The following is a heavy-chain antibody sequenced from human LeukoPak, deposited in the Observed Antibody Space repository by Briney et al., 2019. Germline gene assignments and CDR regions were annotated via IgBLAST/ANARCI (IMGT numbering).Heavy chain of an antibody. CDR1: GFTVSSNY. V-gene: IGHV3-53*01. CDR3: ARDHLYYDSSGSDAFDI. J-gene: IGHJ3*02. Sequence: GGSLRLSCAASGFTVSSNYMSWVRQAPGKGLEWVSVIYSGGSTYYADSVKGRFTISRDNSKNTLYLQMNSLRAEDTAVYYCARDHLYYDSSGSDAFDIWGQGTMVTVSS. D-gene: IGHD3-22*01. CDR2: IYSGGST.